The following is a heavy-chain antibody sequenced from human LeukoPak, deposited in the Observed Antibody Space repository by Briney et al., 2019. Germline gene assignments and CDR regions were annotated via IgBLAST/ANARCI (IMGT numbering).Heavy chain of an antibody. V-gene: IGHV4-4*07. Sequence: PSETLSLTCTVSGGSISSYYWSWIRQPAGKGLEWIGRIYTSGSTNYNPSLKSRVTMSVDTSKNQFSLKLSSVTAADTAVYYCASPTRAGYSSEAFDTWGQGTMVTVSS. J-gene: IGHJ3*02. CDR3: ASPTRAGYSSEAFDT. CDR2: IYTSGST. D-gene: IGHD6-13*01. CDR1: GGSISSYY.